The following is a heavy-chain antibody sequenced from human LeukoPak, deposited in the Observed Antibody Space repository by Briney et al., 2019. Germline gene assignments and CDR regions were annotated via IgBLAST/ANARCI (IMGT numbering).Heavy chain of an antibody. CDR3: ARQMVDTAMYYYYYMDV. Sequence: SETLSLTCTVSGGSISSSSYYWGWIRQPPGKGLEWIGSIYYSGSTYYNPSLKSRVTISVATSKNQFSLKLSSVTAADTAVYYCARQMVDTAMYYYYYMDVWGKGTTVTVSS. CDR1: GGSISSSSYY. V-gene: IGHV4-39*01. CDR2: IYYSGST. D-gene: IGHD5-18*01. J-gene: IGHJ6*03.